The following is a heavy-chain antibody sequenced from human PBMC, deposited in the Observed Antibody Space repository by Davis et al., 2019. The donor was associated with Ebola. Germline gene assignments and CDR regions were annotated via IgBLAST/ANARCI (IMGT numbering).Heavy chain of an antibody. CDR3: ARGQQQLVPNYGMDV. CDR2: ISSSGSTI. Sequence: GESLKISCAASGFTFSDYYMSWIRQAPGKGLEWVSYISSSGSTIYYADSVKGRFTISRDNAKNSLYLQMNSLRAEDTAVYYCARGQQQLVPNYGMDVWGQGTTVTVSS. D-gene: IGHD6-13*01. J-gene: IGHJ6*02. V-gene: IGHV3-11*01. CDR1: GFTFSDYY.